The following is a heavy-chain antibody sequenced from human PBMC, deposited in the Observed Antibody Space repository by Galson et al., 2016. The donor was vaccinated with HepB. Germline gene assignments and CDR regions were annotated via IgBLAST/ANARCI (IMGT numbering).Heavy chain of an antibody. V-gene: IGHV3-30*18. CDR2: VSTNGISQ. D-gene: IGHD3-9*01. CDR3: AKDQGILRHFDWLTYDAFDM. CDR1: GFTLSTYA. Sequence: SLRLSCAASGFTLSTYAMTWVRQAPGKGLEWVAVVSTNGISQNYEDSVKGRFPVYRDNSKNTVDLQMNSLRPEDTAVYYCAKDQGILRHFDWLTYDAFDMWGQGTMVTVSS. J-gene: IGHJ3*02.